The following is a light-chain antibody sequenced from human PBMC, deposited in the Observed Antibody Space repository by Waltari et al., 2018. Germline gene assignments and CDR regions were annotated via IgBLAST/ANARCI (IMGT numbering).Light chain of an antibody. Sequence: QSALTQPASVSGSPGQSITISCTGTSSDVGTYNLVSWYQQHQGKAPKFMIYEVSKRPSGVSNRFSGSKSGNTASLTISGLQAEDEAAYYCCSYAGSSTWVFGGGTKLTVL. V-gene: IGLV2-23*02. CDR2: EVS. CDR1: SSDVGTYNL. CDR3: CSYAGSSTWV. J-gene: IGLJ3*02.